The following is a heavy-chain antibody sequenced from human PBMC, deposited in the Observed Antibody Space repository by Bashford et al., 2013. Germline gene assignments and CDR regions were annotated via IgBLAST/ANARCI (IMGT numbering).Heavy chain of an antibody. D-gene: IGHD5-18*01. J-gene: IGHJ5*02. CDR2: LTGSGAST. Sequence: GGSLRLSCAASGFTFSSYAMNWVRQAPGKGLEWVSALTGSGASTFYARLREGPVHHLQRQVQEPVLPEPRALVTAADTAVYYCARRGYSHFDHWGQGTLVTVSS. CDR1: GFTFSSYA. CDR3: ARRGYSHFDH. V-gene: IGHV3-23*01.